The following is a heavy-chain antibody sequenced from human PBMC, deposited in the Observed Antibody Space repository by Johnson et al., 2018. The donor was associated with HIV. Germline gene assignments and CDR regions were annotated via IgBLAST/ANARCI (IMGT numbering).Heavy chain of an antibody. Sequence: EVQLVESGGGLVQPGGSLRLSCSASGFAVSDSFLNWVRLPPGKGLEWVSVMFRVGSKFHRDSVKGRFSISRDSSKNTLFLQMNNLRAEDTALYYCGGFRESDALDVWGQGTMVTVSS. CDR3: GGFRESDALDV. J-gene: IGHJ3*01. D-gene: IGHD3-22*01. CDR1: GFAVSDSF. V-gene: IGHV3-66*01. CDR2: MFRVGSK.